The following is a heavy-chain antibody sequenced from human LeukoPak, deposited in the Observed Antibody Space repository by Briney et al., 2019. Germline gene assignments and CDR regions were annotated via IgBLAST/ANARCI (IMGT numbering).Heavy chain of an antibody. D-gene: IGHD1-26*01. CDR1: GFTVSSNY. V-gene: IGHV3-66*01. CDR2: IYSGGTT. J-gene: IGHJ3*02. CDR3: ARGIVGPLDAFDI. Sequence: PGGSLRLSCAASGFTVSSNYMSWVRQAPGKGLEWVSVIYSGGTTYYADSVKGRFTISRDNSKNTLYLQMNSLRAEDTAVYYCARGIVGPLDAFDIWGRGTMVTVSS.